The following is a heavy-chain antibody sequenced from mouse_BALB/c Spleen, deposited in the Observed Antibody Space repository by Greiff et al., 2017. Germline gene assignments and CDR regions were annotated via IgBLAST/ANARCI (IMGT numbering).Heavy chain of an antibody. D-gene: IGHD2-1*01. CDR1: GFSLTSYG. V-gene: IGHV2-9*02. J-gene: IGHJ2*01. Sequence: VKLVESGPGLVAPSQSLSITCTVSGFSLTSYGVHWVRQPPGKGLEWLGVIWAGGSTNYNSALMSRLSISKDNSKSQVFLKMNSLQTDDTAMYYCAREASGNYYFDYWGQGTTLTVSS. CDR3: AREASGNYYFDY. CDR2: IWAGGST.